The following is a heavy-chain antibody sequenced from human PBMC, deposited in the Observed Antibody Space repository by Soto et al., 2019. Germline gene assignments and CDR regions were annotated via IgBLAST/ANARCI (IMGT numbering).Heavy chain of an antibody. CDR3: ARARGYNYD. Sequence: QVQLVQSGAEVKKPGSSVKVSCKSYGDDFNSYAIAWARQAPGQGLEWMGGIIPIVGRGNNAPKFQGRSTMTANKSTRTASMELSSLTSVDTAVYYCARARGYNYDWGQGNLVTVSS. CDR2: IIPIVGRG. CDR1: GDDFNSYA. D-gene: IGHD5-18*01. J-gene: IGHJ4*02. V-gene: IGHV1-69*06.